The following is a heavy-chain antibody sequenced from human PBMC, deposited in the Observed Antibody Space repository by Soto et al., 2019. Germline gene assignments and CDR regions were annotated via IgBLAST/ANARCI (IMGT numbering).Heavy chain of an antibody. CDR2: INHSGST. CDR3: ARRWLKSFAFAS. D-gene: IGHD5-12*01. Sequence: SETLSLTCAVYGGSFSGYYWSWIRQPPGKGLEWIGEINHSGSTNYNPSLKSRVTISVDTSKNQFSLKLSSVTAADTAVYFCARRWLKSFAFASWGLGTLVTVSS. V-gene: IGHV4-34*01. CDR1: GGSFSGYY. J-gene: IGHJ5*02.